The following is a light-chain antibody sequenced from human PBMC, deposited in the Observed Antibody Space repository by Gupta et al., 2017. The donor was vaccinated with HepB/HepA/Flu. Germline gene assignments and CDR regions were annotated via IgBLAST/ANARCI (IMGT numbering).Light chain of an antibody. J-gene: IGLJ1*01. CDR3: ATWDDSRSGYV. V-gene: IGLV1-47*01. CDR1: SSNIGSNY. CDR2: RNN. Sequence: SVLTQPPSASGTPGQRVTISCSGSSSNIGSNYVYWYQQFPGTAPKLLIYRNNQRPSGVPDRFSGSKSGTSASLAISGLRADDEADYYCATWDDSRSGYVFGNGTNVTVL.